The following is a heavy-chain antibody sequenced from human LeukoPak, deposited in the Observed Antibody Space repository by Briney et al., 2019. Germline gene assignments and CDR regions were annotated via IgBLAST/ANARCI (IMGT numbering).Heavy chain of an antibody. V-gene: IGHV3-74*01. CDR2: ISGDGSGT. D-gene: IGHD6-6*01. CDR3: ARYSSSSGGPSYFLDY. CDR1: GFTLRNYW. J-gene: IGHJ4*02. Sequence: GGSLRLSCAASGFTLRNYWMHWVRQVPGRGLVWGSRISGDGSGTNYADSVKGRFTISRDNAKNTVYLQINNLRAEDTAVYFCARYSSSSGGPSYFLDYWGQGTLVTVSS.